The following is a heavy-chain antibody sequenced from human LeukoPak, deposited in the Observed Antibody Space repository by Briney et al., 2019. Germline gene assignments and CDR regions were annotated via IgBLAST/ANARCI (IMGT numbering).Heavy chain of an antibody. V-gene: IGHV7-4-1*02. CDR3: ARDTVTAGFDY. D-gene: IGHD4-17*01. CDR1: GYTFTSYA. J-gene: IGHJ4*02. CDR2: INTNTGNP. Sequence: APVTVSCKASGYTFTSYAMNWVRQAPGQGLEWMGWINTNTGNPTYAQGFTGRFVFSLDTSVSTAYLQISSLKAEDTAVYYCARDTVTAGFDYWGQGTLVTVSS.